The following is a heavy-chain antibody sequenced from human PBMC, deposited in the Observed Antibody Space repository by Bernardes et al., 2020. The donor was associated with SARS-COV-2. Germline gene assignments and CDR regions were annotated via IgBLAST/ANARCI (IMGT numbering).Heavy chain of an antibody. D-gene: IGHD3-3*01. V-gene: IGHV1-2*02. J-gene: IGHJ6*02. CDR1: GYSFITYG. CDR3: ARDTVNDFNGMDV. Sequence: ASVKVSCKASGYSFITYGITWVRQAPGQGLEWMGWVNPNSGGTNYAQKFQGRVTMTRDTSISTAYMELSRLRSDDTAVYYCARDTVNDFNGMDVWGQGTTVTVSS. CDR2: VNPNSGGT.